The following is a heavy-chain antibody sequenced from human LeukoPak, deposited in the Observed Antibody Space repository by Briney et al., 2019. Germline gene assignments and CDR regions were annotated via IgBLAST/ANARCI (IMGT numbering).Heavy chain of an antibody. CDR3: ARGPSYDYVWGTYRIEYFQH. V-gene: IGHV1-69*13. D-gene: IGHD3-16*02. Sequence: ASVKVSCKASGYTFSSYAISWVRQAPGQGLEWMGGIIPIFGTANYAQKFQGRVTITADESTSTAYMELSSLRSEDTAVYYCARGPSYDYVWGTYRIEYFQHWGQGTLVTVSS. CDR1: GYTFSSYA. CDR2: IIPIFGTA. J-gene: IGHJ1*01.